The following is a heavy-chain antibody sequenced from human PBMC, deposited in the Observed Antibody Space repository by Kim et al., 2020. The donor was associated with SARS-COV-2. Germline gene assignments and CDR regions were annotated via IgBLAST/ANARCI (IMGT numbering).Heavy chain of an antibody. CDR3: ERRYSGSYAFDY. V-gene: IGHV4-39*01. CDR1: GGSISSSSYY. CDR2: IYYSGST. Sequence: SETLSLTCTVSGGSISSSSYYWGWIRQPPGKGLEWIGSIYYSGSTYYNPSLKSRVTISVDTSKNQFSLKLSSVTAADTAVYYCERRYSGSYAFDYWGQGTLVTVSS. D-gene: IGHD1-26*01. J-gene: IGHJ4*02.